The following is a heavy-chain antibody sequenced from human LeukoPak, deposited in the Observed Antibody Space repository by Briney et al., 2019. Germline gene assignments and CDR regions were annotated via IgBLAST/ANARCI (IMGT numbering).Heavy chain of an antibody. CDR1: GGSFSGYY. Sequence: SETLSLTCAVYGGSFSGYYWSWIRQPPGKGLEWIGEINHSGSTNYNPSLKSRVTISVDTSKNQFSLKLSSVTAADTAVYYCARRTPYYGMDVWGQGTTVTVSS. CDR3: ARRTPYYGMDV. CDR2: INHSGST. J-gene: IGHJ6*02. V-gene: IGHV4-34*01.